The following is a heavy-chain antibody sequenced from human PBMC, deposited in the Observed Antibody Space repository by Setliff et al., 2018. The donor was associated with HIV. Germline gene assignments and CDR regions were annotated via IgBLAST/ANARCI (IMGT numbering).Heavy chain of an antibody. CDR1: GYTFSSYG. Sequence: ASVKVSCKASGYTFSSYGISWVRQAPGQGLEWMGWVSVYNGKTDYAQKLQGRVTTTTDTSTSTAYMELRSLRSDDTAVYYCARTIGLLWFGELDSWGQGTPVTVSS. V-gene: IGHV1-18*01. CDR2: VSVYNGKT. J-gene: IGHJ5*01. D-gene: IGHD3-10*01. CDR3: ARTIGLLWFGELDS.